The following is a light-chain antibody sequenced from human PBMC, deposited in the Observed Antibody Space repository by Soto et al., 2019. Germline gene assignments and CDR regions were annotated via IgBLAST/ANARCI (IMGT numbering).Light chain of an antibody. V-gene: IGKV3-20*01. Sequence: EIVSTQSPGTLSLSPGERVTLSCRASQSVSSSYLAWYQQKPGQAPRLLIYGASSRATGIPDRFSGSGSGTDFTLTITRLEPEDFAVYYCQHYRTSFGGGTKVEIK. CDR1: QSVSSSY. CDR2: GAS. CDR3: QHYRTS. J-gene: IGKJ4*01.